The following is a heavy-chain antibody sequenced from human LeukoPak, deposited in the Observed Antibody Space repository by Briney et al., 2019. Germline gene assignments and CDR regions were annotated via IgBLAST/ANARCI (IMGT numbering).Heavy chain of an antibody. CDR3: ASTVAGIGYFDY. Sequence: SETLSLTCTVSGGSISSSSYYWGWIRQPPGKGLEWIGSIYNSGSTYYNPSLKSRVTISIDTSKNHFSLKLSSVTAADTAVYYCASTVAGIGYFDYWGQGTLVTVSS. D-gene: IGHD6-19*01. V-gene: IGHV4-39*02. CDR2: IYNSGST. CDR1: GGSISSSSYY. J-gene: IGHJ4*02.